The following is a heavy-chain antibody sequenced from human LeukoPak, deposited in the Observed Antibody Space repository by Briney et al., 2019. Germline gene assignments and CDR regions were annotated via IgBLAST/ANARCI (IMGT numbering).Heavy chain of an antibody. J-gene: IGHJ4*02. CDR3: AKAPGSGSGWYAY. CDR2: ISGSGGST. CDR1: GFTFSSYS. D-gene: IGHD6-19*01. V-gene: IGHV3-23*01. Sequence: GGSLRLSCAASGFTFSSYSMSWVRQAPGKGLEWVSAISGSGGSTYYADSVKGRFTISRDNSKNTLYLQMNSLRAEDTAVYYCAKAPGSGSGWYAYWGQGTLVTVSS.